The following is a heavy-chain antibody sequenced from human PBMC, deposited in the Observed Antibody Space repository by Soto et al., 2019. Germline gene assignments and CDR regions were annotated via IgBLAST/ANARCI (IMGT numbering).Heavy chain of an antibody. CDR2: INSDGSST. J-gene: IGHJ4*02. CDR1: GFTFSSYW. CDR3: ARVKAAAGTIVTPLFVDY. D-gene: IGHD6-13*01. V-gene: IGHV3-74*01. Sequence: GGSLRLSCAASGFTFSSYWMHWVRQAPGKGLVWVSRINSDGSSTSYADSVKGRFTISRDNAKNTLYLQMNSLRAEDTAVYYCARVKAAAGTIVTPLFVDYWGQGTLVTVSS.